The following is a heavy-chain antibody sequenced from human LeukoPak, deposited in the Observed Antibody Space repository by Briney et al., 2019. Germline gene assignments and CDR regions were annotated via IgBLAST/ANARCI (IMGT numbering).Heavy chain of an antibody. CDR2: ISSSSSYI. V-gene: IGHV3-21*01. CDR1: GFTSSGYT. J-gene: IGHJ6*02. CDR3: ARDLNDEDYYYYYDVDV. D-gene: IGHD1-1*01. Sequence: GGSLRLSCAASGFTSSGYTMNWVRQAPGKGLEWVSSISSSSSYIYYADSVKGRFTISRDNAKNSLYLQMNSLRAEDTAVYYCARDLNDEDYYYYYDVDVWGQGTTVTVSS.